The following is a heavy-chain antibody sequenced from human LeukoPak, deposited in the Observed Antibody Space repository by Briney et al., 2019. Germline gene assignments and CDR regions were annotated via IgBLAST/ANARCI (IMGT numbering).Heavy chain of an antibody. CDR3: ARDPSARLGYFDY. D-gene: IGHD6-6*01. CDR1: GFTFSRYW. J-gene: IGHJ4*02. V-gene: IGHV3-74*01. Sequence: PGGSLRLSCAASGFTFSRYWMYWVRQGPGEGLVWASRIEGDGSTTDYADSVKGRFTISRDNAKNTPYLQMNGLRAEDTVVYYCARDPSARLGYFDYWGQGTLVTVSS. CDR2: IEGDGSTT.